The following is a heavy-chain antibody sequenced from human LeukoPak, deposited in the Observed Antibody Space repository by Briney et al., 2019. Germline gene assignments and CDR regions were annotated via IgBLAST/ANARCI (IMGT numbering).Heavy chain of an antibody. J-gene: IGHJ4*02. CDR2: IYYSGST. V-gene: IGHV4-59*01. D-gene: IGHD6-13*01. CDR3: ARGHSSSWYYFDY. Sequence: PSETLSLTCTVSGVSISNYYWSWIRQPPGKGLEWIGYIYYSGSTDYNPSLKSRVTISMDTSKNQFSLKLSSVTAADTAVYYCARGHSSSWYYFDYWGQGTLVTVSS. CDR1: GVSISNYY.